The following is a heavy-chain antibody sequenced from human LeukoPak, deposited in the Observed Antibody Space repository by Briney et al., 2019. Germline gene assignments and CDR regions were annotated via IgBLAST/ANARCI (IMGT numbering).Heavy chain of an antibody. CDR2: IIPIFGTA. CDR1: GGTFSSYA. J-gene: IGHJ5*02. CDR3: ARSIFGVVINPPYNWFDP. V-gene: IGHV1-69*05. Sequence: SVKVSCKASGGTFSSYAISWVRQAPGQGLEWMGGIIPIFGTANYAQKFQGRVTITTDESTSTAYMELNSLRSEDTAVYYCARSIFGVVINPPYNWFDPWGQGTLVTVSP. D-gene: IGHD3-3*01.